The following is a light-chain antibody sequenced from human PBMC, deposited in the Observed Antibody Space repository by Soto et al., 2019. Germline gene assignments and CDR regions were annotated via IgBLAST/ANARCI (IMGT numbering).Light chain of an antibody. CDR2: EVS. Sequence: QSALTQPASVSGSPGQSITISCTGTNSDVGGYNYVSWYQQHPDTVPKLIIFEVSNRPSGVSPRFSGSKSGNTASLTISGLQAEDEADYYCRSYTSTNSRVFGTGTKVT. V-gene: IGLV2-14*01. CDR1: NSDVGGYNY. J-gene: IGLJ1*01. CDR3: RSYTSTNSRV.